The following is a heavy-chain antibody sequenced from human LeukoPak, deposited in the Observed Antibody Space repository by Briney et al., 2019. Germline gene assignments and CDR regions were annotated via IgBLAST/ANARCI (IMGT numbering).Heavy chain of an antibody. D-gene: IGHD3-16*01. Sequence: GGSLRLSCAASGFTFSSYWMSWVRQAPGKGLGWVANIKQDGSEKYYVDSVKGRFTISRDNAKNSLYLQMNSLRAEDTAANYCAREGGLVNTQFQHWGQGTLVTVSS. CDR1: GFTFSSYW. CDR3: AREGGLVNTQFQH. J-gene: IGHJ1*01. V-gene: IGHV3-7*01. CDR2: IKQDGSEK.